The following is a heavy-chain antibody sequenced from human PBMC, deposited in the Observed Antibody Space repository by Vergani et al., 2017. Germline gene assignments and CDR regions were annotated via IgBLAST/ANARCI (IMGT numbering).Heavy chain of an antibody. Sequence: EVELVQSGPEMRKPGESLKISCKGSEYSFGNYWIGWVRQMPGKGLEWMGIIYPADSDTRYNPSFQGQVSISADKSISTVFLQWDSLKASDTALYYCARHTTYTDSWGQGTLVTVSS. CDR2: IYPADSDT. J-gene: IGHJ4*02. CDR1: EYSFGNYW. V-gene: IGHV5-51*01. CDR3: ARHTTYTDS. D-gene: IGHD1-1*01.